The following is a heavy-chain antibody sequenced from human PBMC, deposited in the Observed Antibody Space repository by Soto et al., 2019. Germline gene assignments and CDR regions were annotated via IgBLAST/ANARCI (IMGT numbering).Heavy chain of an antibody. CDR3: ARDRYYCTNGVCYTDYYYYGMDV. Sequence: ASVKVSCKASGYTFTSYYMHWVRQAPGQGLEWMGIINPSGGSTSYAQKFQGRVTITADESTSTAYMELSSLRSEDTAVYYCARDRYYCTNGVCYTDYYYYGMDVWGQGTTVTVSS. CDR2: INPSGGST. CDR1: GYTFTSYY. V-gene: IGHV1-46*01. D-gene: IGHD2-8*01. J-gene: IGHJ6*02.